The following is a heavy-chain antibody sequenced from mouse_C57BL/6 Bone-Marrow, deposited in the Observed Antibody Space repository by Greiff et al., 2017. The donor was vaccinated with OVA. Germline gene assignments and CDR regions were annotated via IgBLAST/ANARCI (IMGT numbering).Heavy chain of an antibody. Sequence: QVQLKQPGAELVKPGASVKLSCKASGYTFTSYWMQWVKQRPGQGLEWIGEIDPSDSYTNYNQKFKGKATLTVDTSSSTAYMQLSSLTSEDSAVYYCAPITTVYAMDYWGQGTSVTVSS. D-gene: IGHD1-1*01. CDR1: GYTFTSYW. CDR2: IDPSDSYT. CDR3: APITTVYAMDY. V-gene: IGHV1-50*01. J-gene: IGHJ4*01.